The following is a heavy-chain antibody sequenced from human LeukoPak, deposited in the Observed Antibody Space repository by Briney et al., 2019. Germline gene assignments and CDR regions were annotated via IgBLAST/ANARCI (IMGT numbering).Heavy chain of an antibody. J-gene: IGHJ4*02. Sequence: ASVKVSCKASGYTFTGYYMHWVRQAPGQGLEWMGCINPNSGGTNYTQKCQDRIAMTRDTTISTAYMEVSRMRTDDTAVYYCARDGGNSEFSFDYWGQGTLVTVSS. CDR1: GYTFTGYY. CDR2: INPNSGGT. CDR3: ARDGGNSEFSFDY. D-gene: IGHD4-23*01. V-gene: IGHV1-2*02.